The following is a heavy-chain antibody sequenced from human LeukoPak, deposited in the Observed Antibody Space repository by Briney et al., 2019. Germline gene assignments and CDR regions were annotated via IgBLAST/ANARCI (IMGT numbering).Heavy chain of an antibody. Sequence: PGGSLRLSCAASGFTFTAYAMIWVRQAPGKGLEWVSTISGSGDSTYYADSVMGRFTISRDNSKNTLYLQMNSLRAEDTAVYYCAKDVRGGCSGGTCYYWGQGTLVTVSS. J-gene: IGHJ4*02. CDR3: AKDVRGGCSGGTCYY. CDR1: GFTFTAYA. CDR2: ISGSGDST. D-gene: IGHD2-15*01. V-gene: IGHV3-23*01.